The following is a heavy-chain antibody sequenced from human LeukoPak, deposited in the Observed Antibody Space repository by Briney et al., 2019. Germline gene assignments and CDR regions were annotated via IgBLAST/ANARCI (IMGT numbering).Heavy chain of an antibody. CDR1: GYTLTEFS. D-gene: IGHD4-17*01. CDR3: ARPSTTVLGDAFDI. J-gene: IGHJ3*02. CDR2: FDPEDGET. Sequence: ASVKVSCKVSGYTLTEFSMHWVRQAPGKGLEWMGGFDPEDGETLYAQKFQGRVTITADKSTSTAYMELSSLRSEDTAVYYCARPSTTVLGDAFDIWGQGTMVTVSS. V-gene: IGHV1-24*01.